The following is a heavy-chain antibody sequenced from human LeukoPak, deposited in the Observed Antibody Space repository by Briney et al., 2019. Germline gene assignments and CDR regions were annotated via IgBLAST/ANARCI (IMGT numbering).Heavy chain of an antibody. D-gene: IGHD3-10*01. CDR1: GLTFSSYD. CDR3: AKDPSDLGGSGSNNYFDC. J-gene: IGHJ4*02. Sequence: GGSLRLSCAASGLTFSSYDMSWVRQAPGKGLEWVSGITYSSGYTYYADSVKGRFTLSRDNSRNTLYLQMNSLRAEDTAVYYCAKDPSDLGGSGSNNYFDCWGQGTLVTVSS. V-gene: IGHV3-23*01. CDR2: ITYSSGYT.